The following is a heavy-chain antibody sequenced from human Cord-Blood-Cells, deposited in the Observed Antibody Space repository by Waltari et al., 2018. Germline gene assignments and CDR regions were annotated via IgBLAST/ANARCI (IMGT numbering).Heavy chain of an antibody. J-gene: IGHJ4*02. CDR2: ISYYGSNK. CDR1: GFTFSRYA. CDR3: AREDY. V-gene: IGHV3-30-3*01. Sequence: QVQLVESGGGVVQPGRSLRLSCADSGFTFSRYAMHWVRQAPGKGLEWVAVISYYGSNKYYADSVKGRFTISRDNSKNTLYLQMNSLRAEDTAVYYCAREDYWGQGTLVTVSS.